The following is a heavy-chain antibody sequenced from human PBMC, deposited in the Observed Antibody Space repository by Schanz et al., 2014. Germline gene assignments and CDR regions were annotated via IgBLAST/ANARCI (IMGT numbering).Heavy chain of an antibody. CDR1: GYTFNNHG. J-gene: IGHJ3*01. CDR3: ATNSPFRMVRGSNAFDA. D-gene: IGHD3-10*01. V-gene: IGHV1-18*01. Sequence: QVQLVQSGGEVKKPGASATVSCKASGYTFNNHGISWVRQAPGQGLEWMGWMNSKTGNTGYAQRFQGRVTMTADKSTSTVYMEVSGLRSEDTAVYYCATNSPFRMVRGSNAFDAWGQGTMVTVSS. CDR2: MNSKTGNT.